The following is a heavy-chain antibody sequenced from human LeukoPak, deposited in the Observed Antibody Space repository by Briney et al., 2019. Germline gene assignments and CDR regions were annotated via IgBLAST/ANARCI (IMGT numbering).Heavy chain of an antibody. CDR1: SGSISSYY. Sequence: PSETLSLTCTVSSGSISSYYWSWIRQPPGKGLEWVGRIYYSGTTNYSPSLKSRVTMSVDTSKSQFSLKLSSVTAADTAVYYCARHGKSAGASFFDYWGQGTLVTVSS. CDR2: IYYSGTT. V-gene: IGHV4-59*08. J-gene: IGHJ4*02. D-gene: IGHD6-13*01. CDR3: ARHGKSAGASFFDY.